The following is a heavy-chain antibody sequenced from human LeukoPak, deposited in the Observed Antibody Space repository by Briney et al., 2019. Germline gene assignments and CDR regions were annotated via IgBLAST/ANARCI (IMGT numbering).Heavy chain of an antibody. J-gene: IGHJ5*02. Sequence: SETLSLTCTVYGGSLSSYYWSWIRQPPGKGLEGLGYIYYSGSTNYNPSLKSRVTISVDTSKNQFSLKPSSVTAADTAVYYCAREGPNWFDPWGQGTLVTVSS. V-gene: IGHV4-59*01. CDR1: GGSLSSYY. CDR2: IYYSGST. CDR3: AREGPNWFDP.